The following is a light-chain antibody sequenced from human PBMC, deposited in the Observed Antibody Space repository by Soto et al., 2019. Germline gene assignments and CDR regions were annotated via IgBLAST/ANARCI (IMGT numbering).Light chain of an antibody. V-gene: IGKV3-11*01. CDR3: QEHNA. Sequence: ETVLTQSPATLSLSPGERATLSCRARQNVNRYVAWYQQKPGQAPRLLIYDASTRAAGVPARFSGSESGTDFSLSISSLEPEDFAVYYCQEHNAFGGGTKVEIK. CDR1: QNVNRY. J-gene: IGKJ4*01. CDR2: DAS.